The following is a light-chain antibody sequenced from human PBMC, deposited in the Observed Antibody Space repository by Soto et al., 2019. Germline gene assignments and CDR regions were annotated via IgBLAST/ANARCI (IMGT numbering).Light chain of an antibody. J-gene: IGKJ4*01. CDR2: DAS. V-gene: IGKV3-11*01. CDR3: QQRSNWPLT. Sequence: EMVLTQSPATLSSSPGERATLSCRASQSVSSYLALYQQKPGQAPRLLIYDASNRATGIPARFSGSGSGTDFTLTISSLEPEDFAVYYCQQRSNWPLTFGGGTKVEIK. CDR1: QSVSSY.